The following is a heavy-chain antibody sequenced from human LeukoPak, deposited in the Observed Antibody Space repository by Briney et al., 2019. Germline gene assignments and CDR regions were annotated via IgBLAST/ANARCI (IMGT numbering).Heavy chain of an antibody. Sequence: SETLSLTCTVSGGSMNNYYWSWIRQAPGKGLEWIGYISDSGSTNYNPSLRSRVTISVDTSKNQFSLKLSSVTAADTALYYCARGSRGYSYGWGQGTLVTVSS. D-gene: IGHD5-18*01. CDR3: ARGSRGYSYG. J-gene: IGHJ4*02. CDR2: ISDSGST. V-gene: IGHV4-59*01. CDR1: GGSMNNYY.